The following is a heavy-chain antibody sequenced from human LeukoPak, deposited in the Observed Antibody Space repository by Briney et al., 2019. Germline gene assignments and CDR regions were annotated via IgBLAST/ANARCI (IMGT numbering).Heavy chain of an antibody. CDR1: GYTFTGYY. J-gene: IGHJ6*03. V-gene: IGHV1-2*02. Sequence: ASVKVSCKASGYTFTGYYMHWVRQAPGQGLEWMGWINPNHGDTNYAQKFQDRVSMTTDTSTSTAYMELRSLRSDDTAVYYCAAGNYYYYYYMDVWGKGTTVTVSS. CDR2: INPNHGDT. CDR3: AAGNYYYYYYMDV.